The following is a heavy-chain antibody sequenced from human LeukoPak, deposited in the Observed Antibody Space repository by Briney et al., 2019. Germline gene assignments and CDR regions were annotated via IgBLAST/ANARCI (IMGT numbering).Heavy chain of an antibody. D-gene: IGHD5-18*01. CDR3: AKRIQSAMAMGY. CDR2: ISGSGGST. J-gene: IGHJ4*02. CDR1: GFTFSSYG. V-gene: IGHV3-23*01. Sequence: GGSLRLSCAASGFTFSSYGMSWVRQAPGKGLEWVSDISGSGGSTYYADSVKGRFTISRDNSENTMYLQMNSLRAEDTAVYYCAKRIQSAMAMGYWGQGTLVTVSS.